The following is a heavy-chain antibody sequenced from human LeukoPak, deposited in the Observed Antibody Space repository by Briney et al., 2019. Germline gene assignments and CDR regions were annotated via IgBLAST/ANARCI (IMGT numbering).Heavy chain of an antibody. Sequence: ASVKVSCKASGYTFTTYGIGWVRQAPGQGLEWMGWISGYNGNTNCAQKFQGRVTMTTDTSTSTAYMELRSLRSDDTAVYYCARTSHESVLYWSDPWGQGTLVTVSS. CDR2: ISGYNGNT. D-gene: IGHD3-16*01. J-gene: IGHJ5*02. CDR1: GYTFTTYG. V-gene: IGHV1-18*01. CDR3: ARTSHESVLYWSDP.